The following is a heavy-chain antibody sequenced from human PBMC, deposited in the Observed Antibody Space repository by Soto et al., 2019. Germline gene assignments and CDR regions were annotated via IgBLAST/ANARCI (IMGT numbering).Heavy chain of an antibody. CDR1: GFTFSDFG. CDR2: ISHEGSNQ. CDR3: AKETRSRAVTATRVNGMDV. Sequence: QVQLVESGGGVVQPGRSLRLSCAPSGFTFSDFGMHWVRQAPGKGLEWVAAISHEGSNQYYGDSVKGRFSISRDHSNNSLYLQMNNLKVEDTAIYYCAKETRSRAVTATRVNGMDVWGQGTTVTVSS. D-gene: IGHD2-21*02. V-gene: IGHV3-30*18. J-gene: IGHJ6*02.